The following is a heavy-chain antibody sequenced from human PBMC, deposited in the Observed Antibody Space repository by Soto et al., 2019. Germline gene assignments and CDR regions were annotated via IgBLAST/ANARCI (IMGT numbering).Heavy chain of an antibody. Sequence: IRQSPGKGLEWIGYIYYSGSTKYKPSLMSRVTISVDTSKNQFSLKVSSATAADTAVYYCARHSNRNYGLYYFDYWGLGALVTVSS. CDR3: ARHSNRNYGLYYFDY. D-gene: IGHD4-4*01. J-gene: IGHJ4*02. CDR2: IYYSGST. V-gene: IGHV4-59*08.